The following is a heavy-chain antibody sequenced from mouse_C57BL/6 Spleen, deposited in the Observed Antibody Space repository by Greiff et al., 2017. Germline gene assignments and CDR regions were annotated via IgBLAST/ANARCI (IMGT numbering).Heavy chain of an antibody. Sequence: QVQLQQPGAELVMPGASVKLSCKASGYTFTSYWMHWVKQRPGQGLEWIGEIDPSDSYTNYNQKFKGKSTLTVDKSSSTAYMQLSSLTSEDSAVYYCARELRPWYFDVWGTGTTVTVSS. V-gene: IGHV1-69*01. CDR2: IDPSDSYT. D-gene: IGHD3-2*02. CDR1: GYTFTSYW. J-gene: IGHJ1*03. CDR3: ARELRPWYFDV.